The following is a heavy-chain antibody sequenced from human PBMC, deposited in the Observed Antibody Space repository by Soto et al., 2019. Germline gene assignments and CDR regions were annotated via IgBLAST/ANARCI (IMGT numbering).Heavy chain of an antibody. D-gene: IGHD5-18*01. J-gene: IGHJ4*02. V-gene: IGHV3-30-3*01. CDR1: GFSFSNSA. CDR3: AREGPIYSYGHGYLDY. Sequence: GGSLRLSCAASGFSFSNSAMHWVRQAPGKGLEWVVVISYDGSNQYYGDSGKGRFIISRDNSKNTVYLQMNSLRAEDTAVYYCAREGPIYSYGHGYLDYWGQGTLVTVSS. CDR2: ISYDGSNQ.